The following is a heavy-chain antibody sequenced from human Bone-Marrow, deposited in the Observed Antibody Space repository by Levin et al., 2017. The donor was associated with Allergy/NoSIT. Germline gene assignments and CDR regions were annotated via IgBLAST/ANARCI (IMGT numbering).Heavy chain of an antibody. J-gene: IGHJ2*01. D-gene: IGHD3-22*01. CDR2: INWNGDSI. CDR1: GFIFDQHG. CDR3: ARVRQAGYYGSTGSYRVTLWYFDL. Sequence: GGSLRLSCAASGFIFDQHGMSWVRQAPGKGLEWVSGINWNGDSIDYADSVKGRFTISRDNGRNSLYLQMNGLRAADTALYYCARVRQAGYYGSTGSYRVTLWYFDLCGRVTLVTVSS. V-gene: IGHV3-20*04.